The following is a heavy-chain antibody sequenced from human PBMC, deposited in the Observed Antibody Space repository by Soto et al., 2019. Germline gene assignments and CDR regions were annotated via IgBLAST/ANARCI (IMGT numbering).Heavy chain of an antibody. CDR3: ARDLGQQLFYNWFDP. J-gene: IGHJ5*02. CDR1: GGTFSSYA. CDR2: IIPIFGTA. V-gene: IGHV1-69*13. Sequence: VASVKVSCKASGGTFSSYAISWVRQAPGQGLEWMGGIIPIFGTANYAQKFQGRVTITADESTSTAYMELSSLRSEDTAVYYCARDLGQQLFYNWFDPWGQGTLVTVSS. D-gene: IGHD6-13*01.